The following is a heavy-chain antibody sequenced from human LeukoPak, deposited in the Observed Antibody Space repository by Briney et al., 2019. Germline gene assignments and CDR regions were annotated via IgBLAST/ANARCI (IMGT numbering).Heavy chain of an antibody. J-gene: IGHJ4*02. D-gene: IGHD6-13*01. CDR3: AKAGTVPFFDC. CDR2: IKGDGSST. CDR1: GFTFSSYW. V-gene: IGHV3-74*01. Sequence: GGSLRLSCAASGFTFSSYWMPWVRHTPGKGLVWVSRIKGDGSSTSYADSVKGRFTISRDNAKNTLYLQMNSLRAEDTALYYCAKAGTVPFFDCWGQGTLVTVSS.